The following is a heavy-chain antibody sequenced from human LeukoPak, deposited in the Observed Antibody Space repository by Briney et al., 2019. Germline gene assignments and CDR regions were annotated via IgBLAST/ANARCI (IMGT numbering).Heavy chain of an antibody. CDR2: ISSASGSI. D-gene: IGHD2-2*01. CDR3: ARLPAYCSSTSCYYDY. Sequence: GGSLRLSCAASGFTFSSYNMNWVRQAPGKGLEGFSYISSASGSIYYADSVKGRFTISRDVDKNSLFLQMNSLRAEDTAVYYCARLPAYCSSTSCYYDYWGQGTLVTVSS. V-gene: IGHV3-48*04. CDR1: GFTFSSYN. J-gene: IGHJ4*02.